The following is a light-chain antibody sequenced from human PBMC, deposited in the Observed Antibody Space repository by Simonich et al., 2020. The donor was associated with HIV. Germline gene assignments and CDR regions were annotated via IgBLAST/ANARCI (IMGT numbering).Light chain of an antibody. CDR3: CSYAGSSTWV. J-gene: IGLJ3*02. V-gene: IGLV2-23*01. CDR2: EGS. Sequence: QSALTQPASVSGSPGQSITISCTGTSSDVGSYNLVSWYQQHPVKAPKLMIYEGSKRPSGVSNRFSGSKSGNTASPTISGLQAEDEADYYCCSYAGSSTWVFGGGTKLTVL. CDR1: SSDVGSYNL.